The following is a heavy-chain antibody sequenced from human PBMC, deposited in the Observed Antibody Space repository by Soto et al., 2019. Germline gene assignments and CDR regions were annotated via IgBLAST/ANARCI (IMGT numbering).Heavy chain of an antibody. Sequence: QVQLVQSGAEVKKPGSSVKVSCKASGGTFSSYAISWVRQAPGQGLEWMGEIIPIFGTANYAQKFQGRVTITADESTSTAYMELSSLRSEDTAVYYCARDIKRGYCSGGSCYAGDYWGQGTLVTVSS. V-gene: IGHV1-69*01. D-gene: IGHD2-15*01. CDR3: ARDIKRGYCSGGSCYAGDY. J-gene: IGHJ4*02. CDR2: IIPIFGTA. CDR1: GGTFSSYA.